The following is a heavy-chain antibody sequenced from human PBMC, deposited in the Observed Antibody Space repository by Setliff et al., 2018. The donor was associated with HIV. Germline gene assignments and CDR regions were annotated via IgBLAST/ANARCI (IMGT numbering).Heavy chain of an antibody. D-gene: IGHD3-10*01. V-gene: IGHV4-34*12. CDR1: GGSLTNYY. J-gene: IGHJ6*02. Sequence: SETLSLTCALYGGSLTNYYWTWIRKSPGKGLEWIGEIVDSGATTYNPSLKSRVTILLDTSKKQFSLKLNSVTAADTVVYYCARVRNYHGSGWGKNALDVWGQGTTVTVSS. CDR3: ARVRNYHGSGWGKNALDV. CDR2: IVDSGAT.